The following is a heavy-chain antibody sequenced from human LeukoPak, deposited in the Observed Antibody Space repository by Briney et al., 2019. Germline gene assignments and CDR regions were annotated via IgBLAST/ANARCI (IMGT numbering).Heavy chain of an antibody. J-gene: IGHJ3*02. CDR3: AKGVRYDSSGYFPRRVAFDI. V-gene: IGHV3-23*01. Sequence: GGSLRLSCAASGFTFSSYAMSWVRQAPGKGLEWVSAISGSGGSTYYADSVKGRFTISRDNSKNTLYLQMNSLRAEDTAVYYCAKGVRYDSSGYFPRRVAFDIWGRGTMVTVSS. D-gene: IGHD3-22*01. CDR1: GFTFSSYA. CDR2: ISGSGGST.